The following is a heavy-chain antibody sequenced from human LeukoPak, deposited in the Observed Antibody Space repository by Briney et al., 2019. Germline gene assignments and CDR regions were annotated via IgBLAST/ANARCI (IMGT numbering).Heavy chain of an antibody. V-gene: IGHV4-34*01. J-gene: IGHJ4*02. CDR2: INHSGNT. CDR3: ARGKSTRYSDY. Sequence: SETLSLTCAVYGGSFSGYYWSWIRQPPGKGLEWIGEINHSGNTNYNPSLKSRVTISVDTSKNQFSLKLSSVTAADTAVYYCARGKSTRYSDYWGQGTLVTVSS. CDR1: GGSFSGYY. D-gene: IGHD2-15*01.